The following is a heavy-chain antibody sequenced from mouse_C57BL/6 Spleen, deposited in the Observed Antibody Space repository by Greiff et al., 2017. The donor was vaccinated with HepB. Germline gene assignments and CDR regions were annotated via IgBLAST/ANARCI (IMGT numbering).Heavy chain of an antibody. CDR1: GYTFTSYW. V-gene: IGHV1-55*01. J-gene: IGHJ1*03. Sequence: VQLQQPGAELVKPGASVKMSCKASGYTFTSYWITWVKQRPGQGLEWIGDIYPGSGSTNYNEKFKSKATLTVDTSSSTAYMQLSSLTSEDSAVYYCARDDYGSRGRYFDVWGTGTTVTVSS. D-gene: IGHD1-1*01. CDR3: ARDDYGSRGRYFDV. CDR2: IYPGSGST.